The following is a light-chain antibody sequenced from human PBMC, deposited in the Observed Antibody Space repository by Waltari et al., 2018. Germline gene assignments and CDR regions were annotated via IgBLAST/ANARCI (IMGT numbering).Light chain of an antibody. J-gene: IGLJ1*01. CDR2: DVN. Sequence: QSALTQPRSVSGSPGQSVTISCTGTSSDVGGYKYVSWYQQHPGKAPKIMIYDVNERPSGVPDRFSGSNSVNTASLTISGLQAEDEADYYCCSYAGGYIFCVFGTGTKVTVL. CDR1: SSDVGGYKY. CDR3: CSYAGGYIFCV. V-gene: IGLV2-11*01.